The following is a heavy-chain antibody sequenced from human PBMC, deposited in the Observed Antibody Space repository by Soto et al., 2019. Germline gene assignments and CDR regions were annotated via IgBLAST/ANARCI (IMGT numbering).Heavy chain of an antibody. Sequence: QVQLQESGPGLVKPSQTLALTCTVSGASISSAYYNWRWIRQPPGKGLEWIGYISYSGCTYYNPSIKRRVTISGDTSKNQCSLTLSSVTAADTAVYYCAREAEILGGGWFDPWGQGILVTVSS. J-gene: IGHJ5*02. CDR2: ISYSGCT. CDR1: GASISSAYYN. CDR3: AREAEILGGGWFDP. D-gene: IGHD3-16*01. V-gene: IGHV4-30-4*01.